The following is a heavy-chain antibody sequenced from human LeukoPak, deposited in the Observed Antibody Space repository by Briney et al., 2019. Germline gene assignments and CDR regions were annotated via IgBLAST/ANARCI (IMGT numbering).Heavy chain of an antibody. V-gene: IGHV3-48*04. CDR1: GFTFSSYS. J-gene: IGHJ4*02. CDR2: ISSSSSTI. Sequence: TGGSLRLSCAASGFTFSSYSMNWVRQAPGKGLEWVSYISSSSSTIYYADSVKGRFTISRDNAKNSLYLQMNSLRAEDTAVYYCARDLGYLGATGRRLDYWGQGTLVTVSS. CDR3: ARDLGYLGATGRRLDY. D-gene: IGHD1-26*01.